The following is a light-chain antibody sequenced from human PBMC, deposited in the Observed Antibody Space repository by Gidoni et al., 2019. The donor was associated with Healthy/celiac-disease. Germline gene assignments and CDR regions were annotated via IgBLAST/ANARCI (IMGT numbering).Light chain of an antibody. CDR2: GNS. Sequence: QSVLTQPPSVSGAPGQRVTISCTGSSSNIGEGYDVHWYQQLPGTAPKLLISGNSNRPSGVPDRFSGSKSGTSASLAITGLQSEGEADYYCQSYDSSLVWVFGGGTKLTVL. J-gene: IGLJ3*02. V-gene: IGLV1-40*01. CDR3: QSYDSSLVWV. CDR1: SSNIGEGYD.